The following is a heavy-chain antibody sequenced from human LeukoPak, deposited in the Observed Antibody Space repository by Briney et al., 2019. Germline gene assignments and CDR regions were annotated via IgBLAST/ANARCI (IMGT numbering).Heavy chain of an antibody. J-gene: IGHJ3*02. Sequence: GGSLRLSCAASEFTLRNYVMTWVRQAPGKGLEWVSTISGSGGSTYYADSVKGRFTISRDNSKNTLYLQMNSLRAEDTAVYYCAKGLQWLVGIDAFDIWGQGTMVTVSS. D-gene: IGHD6-19*01. CDR1: EFTLRNYV. V-gene: IGHV3-23*01. CDR3: AKGLQWLVGIDAFDI. CDR2: ISGSGGST.